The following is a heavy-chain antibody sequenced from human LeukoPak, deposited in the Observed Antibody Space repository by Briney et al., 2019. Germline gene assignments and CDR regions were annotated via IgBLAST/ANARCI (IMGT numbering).Heavy chain of an antibody. J-gene: IGHJ6*03. CDR2: IYYSGST. V-gene: IGHV4-39*01. D-gene: IGHD3-3*01. CDR1: GGSISSSSYY. CDR3: ARHAPQPCDFWSGYEDYYYYMDV. Sequence: SETLSLTCTVSGGSISSSSYYWGWIRQPPGKGLEWIGSIYYSGSTYYNPSLKSRVIISVDTSKNQFSLKLSSVTAADTAVYYCARHAPQPCDFWSGYEDYYYYMDVWGKGTTVTVSS.